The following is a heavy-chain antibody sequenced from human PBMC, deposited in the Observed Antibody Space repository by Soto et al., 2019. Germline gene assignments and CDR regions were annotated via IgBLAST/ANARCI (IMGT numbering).Heavy chain of an antibody. CDR1: AESFSGYY. CDR2: ISHSGGT. V-gene: IGHV4-34*01. D-gene: IGHD7-27*01. J-gene: IGHJ6*02. Sequence: QVQLQQWGAGLLEPSGTLSLTCAVYAESFSGYYWTWIRQPPGKGLEWIGEISHSGGTNYNPSLKXRXTXXVDTAKNQFSLNLSSVTAADTAVYYCARGWDGRDVWGQGTSVTVSS. CDR3: ARGWDGRDV.